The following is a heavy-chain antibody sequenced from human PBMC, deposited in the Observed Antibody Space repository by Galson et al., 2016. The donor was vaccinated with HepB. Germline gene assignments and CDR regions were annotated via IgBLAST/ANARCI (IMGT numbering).Heavy chain of an antibody. CDR3: ARRTGNGFDV. CDR1: GDSVSSNSAT. CDR2: TYYRSSWYS. D-gene: IGHD1-1*01. V-gene: IGHV6-1*01. J-gene: IGHJ6*02. Sequence: CAISGDSVSSNSATWNSIRLSPSRALEWPGRTYYRSSWYSDYALSVKSRITINADTSKTPFSLRLNSVTPEDTAVYYCARRTGNGFDVWGQGTTVTVSS.